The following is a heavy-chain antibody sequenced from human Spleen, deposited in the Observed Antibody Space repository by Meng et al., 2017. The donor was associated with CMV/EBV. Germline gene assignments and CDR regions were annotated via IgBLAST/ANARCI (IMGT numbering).Heavy chain of an antibody. CDR3: SPSKITLFFVLFADH. CDR1: GFSLSTSGVG. J-gene: IGHJ4*02. D-gene: IGHD3-3*01. CDR2: IYWDDYT. V-gene: IGHV2-5*02. Sequence: QITLKESGPTLVKPTXTLTLTCTFSGFSLSTSGVGVGWIRQPPGKALEWLALIYWDDYTRYSPSLKSRLTITKDTSKNQVVLTMTNMDPVDTATYYSSPSKITLFFVLFADHWGQGTLVTVSS.